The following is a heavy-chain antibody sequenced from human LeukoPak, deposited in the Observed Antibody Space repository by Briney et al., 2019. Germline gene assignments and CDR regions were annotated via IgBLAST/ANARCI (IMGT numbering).Heavy chain of an antibody. V-gene: IGHV1-69*06. CDR1: GGTFSSYA. CDR2: ILPIFGTA. Sequence: SVKVSCKASGGTFSSYAISWVRQAPGQGLEWMGGILPIFGTANFAQKFQGRVTITADKSTSTAYMELSSLRSEDTAVYYCARENTYYYDSSGYHLAYWGQGTLVTVCS. D-gene: IGHD3-22*01. CDR3: ARENTYYYDSSGYHLAY. J-gene: IGHJ4*02.